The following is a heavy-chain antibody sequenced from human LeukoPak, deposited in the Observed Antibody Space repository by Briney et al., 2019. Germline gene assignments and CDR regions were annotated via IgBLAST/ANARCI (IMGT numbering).Heavy chain of an antibody. Sequence: GGSLRLSCAASGLTFSSYEMNWVRQAPGKVLEWVSYISSSGSTIYYADSVKGRFTISRDNAKNSLYLQMNSLRAEDTAVYYCAKAQRGSSWFCAFDIWGQGTMVTVSS. D-gene: IGHD6-13*01. V-gene: IGHV3-48*03. CDR3: AKAQRGSSWFCAFDI. CDR2: ISSSGSTI. J-gene: IGHJ3*02. CDR1: GLTFSSYE.